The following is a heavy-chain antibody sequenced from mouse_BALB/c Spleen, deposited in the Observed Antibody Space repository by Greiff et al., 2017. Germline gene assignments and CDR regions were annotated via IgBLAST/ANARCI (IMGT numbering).Heavy chain of an antibody. CDR2: IDPANGNT. CDR3: ARLTWFAY. Sequence: VQLQQSGAELVKPGASVKLSCTASGFNITDTYMHWVKQRPEQGLEWIGRIDPANGNTKYDPKFQGKATITADTSSNTAYLQLSSLTSEDTAVYYGARLTWFAYWGQGTLVTVSA. V-gene: IGHV14-3*02. J-gene: IGHJ3*01. CDR1: GFNITDTY.